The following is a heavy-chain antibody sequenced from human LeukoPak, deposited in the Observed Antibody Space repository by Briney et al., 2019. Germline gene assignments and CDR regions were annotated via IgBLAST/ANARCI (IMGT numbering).Heavy chain of an antibody. Sequence: ASVKVSCKASGYTFTSYYMHWVRQAPGQGLEWMGIINPSGGSTCYAQKFQGRVTMTRDTSTSTVYMELSSLRSEDTAVYYCARVRCSSTSCYILNYYYYGMDVWGQGTTVTVSS. V-gene: IGHV1-46*01. CDR3: ARVRCSSTSCYILNYYYYGMDV. D-gene: IGHD2-2*02. CDR2: INPSGGST. J-gene: IGHJ6*02. CDR1: GYTFTSYY.